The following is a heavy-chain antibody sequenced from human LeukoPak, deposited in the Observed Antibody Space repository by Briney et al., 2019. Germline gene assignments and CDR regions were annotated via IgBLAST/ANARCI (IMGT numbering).Heavy chain of an antibody. V-gene: IGHV4-39*07. CDR1: GGSISSSSYY. CDR2: IYYSGST. J-gene: IGHJ6*02. Sequence: SETLSLTCTFSGGSISSSSYYWGWIRQPPGKGLEWIGSIYYSGSTYYNPSLKSRVTISVDTSKNQFSLKLSSVTAADTAVYYCARDNYDILTDGRAYGMDVWGQGTTVTVSS. CDR3: ARDNYDILTDGRAYGMDV. D-gene: IGHD3-9*01.